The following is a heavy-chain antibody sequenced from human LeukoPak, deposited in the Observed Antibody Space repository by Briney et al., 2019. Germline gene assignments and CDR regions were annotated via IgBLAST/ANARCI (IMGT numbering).Heavy chain of an antibody. V-gene: IGHV4-34*01. D-gene: IGHD6-25*01. Sequence: SETLSLTCAVYGGSFSGYYWSWIRQPPGKGLEWIGEINHSGSTNYNPSLKSRVTISVDTSKNQFSLKLSSVTAADTAVYYCARVDLQVGAANYWGQGTLVTVSS. CDR2: INHSGST. J-gene: IGHJ4*02. CDR3: ARVDLQVGAANY. CDR1: GGSFSGYY.